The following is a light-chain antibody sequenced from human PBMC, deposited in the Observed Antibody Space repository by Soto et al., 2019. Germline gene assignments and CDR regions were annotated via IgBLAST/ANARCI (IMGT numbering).Light chain of an antibody. J-gene: IGKJ4*01. CDR2: GAS. Sequence: DIQMTQSPSSLSASVGNGVIITCRASQDISNYLAWYQQKPGKVPKLLIYGASTLQSGVPSRFSGSGSGTDFTLTISSLQPEDVASYYGQKHNSAPLFGGGTKVEIK. CDR1: QDISNY. V-gene: IGKV1-27*01. CDR3: QKHNSAPL.